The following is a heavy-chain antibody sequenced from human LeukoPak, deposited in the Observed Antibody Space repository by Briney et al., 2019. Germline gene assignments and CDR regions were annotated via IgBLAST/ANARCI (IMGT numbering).Heavy chain of an antibody. D-gene: IGHD3-22*01. V-gene: IGHV1-2*02. J-gene: IGHJ4*02. CDR2: INPNSGGT. CDR1: GYTFTGYY. Sequence: ASVKVSCKASGYTFTGYYMHWVRQAPGQGLEWMGWINPNSGGTNYAQKFQGRVTMTRDTSISTAYMELSRLRSDDTAVYYCARDRGNYYDSSGYYYGFDYWGQGTLVTVSS. CDR3: ARDRGNYYDSSGYYYGFDY.